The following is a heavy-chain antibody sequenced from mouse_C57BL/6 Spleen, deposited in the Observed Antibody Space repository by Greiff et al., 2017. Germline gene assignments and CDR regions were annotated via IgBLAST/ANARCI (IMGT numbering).Heavy chain of an antibody. Sequence: EVKLMESGPELVKPGASVKIPCKASGYTFTDYNMDWVKQSHGKSLEWIGDINPNNGGTIYNQKFKGKATLTVDKSSSTAFMERRSLTSEDTAVYCGARGDGYCGGYFDVWGTGTTVTVSS. D-gene: IGHD2-3*01. J-gene: IGHJ1*03. CDR1: GYTFTDYN. CDR3: ARGDGYCGGYFDV. V-gene: IGHV1-18*01. CDR2: INPNNGGT.